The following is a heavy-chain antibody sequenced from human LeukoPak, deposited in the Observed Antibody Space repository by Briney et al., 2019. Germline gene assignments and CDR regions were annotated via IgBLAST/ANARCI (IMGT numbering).Heavy chain of an antibody. D-gene: IGHD2-15*01. CDR2: INAGNGTT. Sequence: ASVKVSCKASGYTFTSYAMHWVRQAPGQRLEWMGWINAGNGTTKYSQKFQGRVTITRDTSASTAYMELSSLRSEDTAVYYCARDRLGSLDPWGQGTLVTVSS. J-gene: IGHJ5*02. CDR1: GYTFTSYA. CDR3: ARDRLGSLDP. V-gene: IGHV1-3*01.